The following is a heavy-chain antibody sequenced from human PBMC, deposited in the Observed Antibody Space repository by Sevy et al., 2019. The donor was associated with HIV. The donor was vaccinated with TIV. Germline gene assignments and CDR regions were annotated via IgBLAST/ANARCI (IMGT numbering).Heavy chain of an antibody. D-gene: IGHD3-3*01. CDR3: ASIKIFGVVSDYSDY. CDR1: GYSISSSSYY. CDR2: IYYSGRT. Sequence: SETLSLTCSVSGYSISSSSYYWVWISQPPGKGLEWIGTIYYSGRTYYNPSLKSRVTVSVDTSKNQFSLRVSSVTAADTAVYYCASIKIFGVVSDYSDYWGQGTLVTVSS. V-gene: IGHV4-39*01. J-gene: IGHJ4*02.